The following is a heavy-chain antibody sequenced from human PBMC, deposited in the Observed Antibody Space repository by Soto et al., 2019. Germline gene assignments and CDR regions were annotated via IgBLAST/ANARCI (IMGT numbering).Heavy chain of an antibody. V-gene: IGHV4-59*01. D-gene: IGHD1-1*01. CDR2: IYYSGST. J-gene: IGHJ4*02. Sequence: QVQLQESGPGLVKPSETLSLTCTVSGGSISSYYWSWIRQPPGKGLEWIGYIYYSGSTNYNPSLKSRVTISVDTSKNQSSLKLSSVTAADTAVYYCASMPYNYVAGRYYFDYWGQGTLVTVSS. CDR1: GGSISSYY. CDR3: ASMPYNYVAGRYYFDY.